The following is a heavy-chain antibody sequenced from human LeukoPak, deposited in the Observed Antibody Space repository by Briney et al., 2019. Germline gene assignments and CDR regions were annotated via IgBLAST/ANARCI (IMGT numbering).Heavy chain of an antibody. CDR3: ARDVAREFDY. CDR2: LNPSGGSS. CDR1: GYTVTSYY. Sequence: ASVKVSCKASGYTVTSYYMHWVRQAPGQGLEWMGILNPSGGSSSYAQKFQGRATLTRATSMSTVYMELSSLRSEDTAVYYCARDVAREFDYWGQGTLVTVSS. V-gene: IGHV1-46*01. J-gene: IGHJ4*02.